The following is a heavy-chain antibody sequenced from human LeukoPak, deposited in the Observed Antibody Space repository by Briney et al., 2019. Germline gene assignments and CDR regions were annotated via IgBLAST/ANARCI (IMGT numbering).Heavy chain of an antibody. D-gene: IGHD3-22*01. CDR2: ISGSGGST. CDR3: VRDLYRIVVVPHYFDY. Sequence: GGSLRLSCAASGFTFSSYGMSWVRQAPGKGLEWVSAISGSGGSTYYADSVKGRFTISRDNAKNSLYLQMNSLRAEDTAVYYCVRDLYRIVVVPHYFDYWGQGTLVTASS. CDR1: GFTFSSYG. V-gene: IGHV3-23*01. J-gene: IGHJ4*02.